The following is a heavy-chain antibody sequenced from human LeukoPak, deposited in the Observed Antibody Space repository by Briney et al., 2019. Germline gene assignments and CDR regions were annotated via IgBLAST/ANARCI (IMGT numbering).Heavy chain of an antibody. J-gene: IGHJ4*02. V-gene: IGHV3-64*01. Sequence: QSGGSLRLSCAASGFTFSSYAMHWVRRAPGKGLEYVSAISSNGGSTYYANSVKGRFTISRDNSKNTLYLQMGSLRAEDMAVYYCARESRSLRYFDWLLSYWGQGTLVTVSS. CDR1: GFTFSSYA. CDR3: ARESRSLRYFDWLLSY. D-gene: IGHD3-9*01. CDR2: ISSNGGST.